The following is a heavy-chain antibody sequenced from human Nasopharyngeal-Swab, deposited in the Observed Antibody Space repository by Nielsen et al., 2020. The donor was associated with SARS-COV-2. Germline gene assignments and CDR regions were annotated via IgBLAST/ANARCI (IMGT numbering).Heavy chain of an antibody. D-gene: IGHD6-19*01. J-gene: IGHJ6*02. Sequence: ASVKVSCKVSGYTLTELSMHWVRQAPGKGLEWMGGFDPEDGETIYAQKFQGRVTMTEDTSTDTAYMELSSPRSDDTAVYYCARDPTSVAGTGDYYYGMDVWGQGTTVTVSS. CDR2: FDPEDGET. V-gene: IGHV1-24*01. CDR3: ARDPTSVAGTGDYYYGMDV. CDR1: GYTLTELS.